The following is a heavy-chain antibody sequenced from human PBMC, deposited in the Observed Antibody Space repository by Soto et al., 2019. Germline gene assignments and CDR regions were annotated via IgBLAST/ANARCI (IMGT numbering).Heavy chain of an antibody. V-gene: IGHV2-70*13. J-gene: IGHJ4*02. CDR1: GFSLSTSGMS. Sequence: SGPTLVNPTQTLTLTCVFSGFSLSTSGMSVSWIRQPPGKALEWLALIDWSDDVYYNTSLKTRLSMSKDTSKNLVVLIMTNLDPSDTATYYCARISGSYPRGFDSWGRGTLVTVSS. D-gene: IGHD1-26*01. CDR3: ARISGSYPRGFDS. CDR2: IDWSDDV.